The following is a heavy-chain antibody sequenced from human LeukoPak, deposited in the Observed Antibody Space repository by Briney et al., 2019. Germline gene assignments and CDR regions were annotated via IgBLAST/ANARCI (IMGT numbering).Heavy chain of an antibody. CDR3: ARHELIQSADSGSYGSYFDY. CDR1: GYRFGSYW. V-gene: IGHV5-51*01. CDR2: IYPADSDT. D-gene: IGHD1-26*01. J-gene: IGHJ4*02. Sequence: GESLKISCKGSGYRFGSYWIGWVRQMPGKGLEWMGIIYPADSDTRYSPSFQGQVTISADKSISTAYLQWSSLKASDTAMYYCARHELIQSADSGSYGSYFDYWGQGTLVTVSS.